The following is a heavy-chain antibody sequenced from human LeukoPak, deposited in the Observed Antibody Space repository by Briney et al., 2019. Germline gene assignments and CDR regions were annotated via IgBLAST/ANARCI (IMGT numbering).Heavy chain of an antibody. J-gene: IGHJ4*02. Sequence: GGPLRLSCAASGFTLSNYWMTWVRQAPGKGLEWVAIINQDGSEKYYLDSVKGRFTISNDNAKNSLFLQMNSLRAEDTAVYYCARPYIAMALDYWGQGALVTVSS. D-gene: IGHD3-10*01. CDR1: GFTLSNYW. CDR2: INQDGSEK. CDR3: ARPYIAMALDY. V-gene: IGHV3-7*03.